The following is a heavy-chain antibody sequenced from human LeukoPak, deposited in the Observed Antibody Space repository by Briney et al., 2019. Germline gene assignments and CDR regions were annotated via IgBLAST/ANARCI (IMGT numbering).Heavy chain of an antibody. D-gene: IGHD3-3*01. CDR1: GGTFSSYA. CDR2: IIPIFGTA. J-gene: IGHJ4*02. Sequence: GASVKVSCKASGGTFSSYAISWVRQAPGQGLEWMGRIIPIFGTANYAQKFQGGVTITADESTSTAYMELSSLRSEDTAVYYCARGRSYYDFWSGYYSPLGYWGQGTLVTVSS. CDR3: ARGRSYYDFWSGYYSPLGY. V-gene: IGHV1-69*13.